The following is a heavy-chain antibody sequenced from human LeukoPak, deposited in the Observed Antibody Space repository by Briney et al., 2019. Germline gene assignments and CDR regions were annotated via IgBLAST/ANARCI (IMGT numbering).Heavy chain of an antibody. CDR1: GYTFTSYG. V-gene: IGHV1-18*01. Sequence: ASVKVSCKASGYTFTSYGISWVRQAPGQGLESMGWISAYNGSTNYAQKLQGRVTMTTDTSTSTAYMELRSLRSDDTAVYYCARDRDYDILTGYYYYYYMDVWGKGTTVTVSS. CDR2: ISAYNGST. D-gene: IGHD3-9*01. J-gene: IGHJ6*03. CDR3: ARDRDYDILTGYYYYYYMDV.